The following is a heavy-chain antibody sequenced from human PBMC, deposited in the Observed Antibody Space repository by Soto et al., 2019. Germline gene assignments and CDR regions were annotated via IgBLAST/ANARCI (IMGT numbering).Heavy chain of an antibody. D-gene: IGHD2-15*01. V-gene: IGHV3-23*01. CDR3: AKEPATYFGSNLFDP. CDR1: GFTFSHYA. Sequence: VQLLESGGGLVQPGGSVRLSCAASGFTFSHYAMSWVRQAPGQGLEWVSGINDSGNSTYYAESVKGRLTISRDNSKSTLSLEMNSLRADDTAVYYCAKEPATYFGSNLFDPWGQGTLVTVSS. J-gene: IGHJ5*02. CDR2: INDSGNST.